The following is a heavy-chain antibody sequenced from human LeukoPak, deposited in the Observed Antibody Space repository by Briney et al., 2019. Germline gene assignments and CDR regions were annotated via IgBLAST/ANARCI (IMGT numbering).Heavy chain of an antibody. D-gene: IGHD6-6*01. J-gene: IGHJ6*03. CDR2: IYYSGST. CDR3: ARDTLYSSSSLYYYYMDV. CDR1: GGSISSSSFY. Sequence: PSETLSLTCTVSGGSISSSSFYWGWIRQPPGKGLEWIGSIYYSGSTYYNPSLKSRVTISVDTSKNQFSLKVSSVTAADTAVYYCARDTLYSSSSLYYYYMDVWGKGTTVTVSS. V-gene: IGHV4-39*07.